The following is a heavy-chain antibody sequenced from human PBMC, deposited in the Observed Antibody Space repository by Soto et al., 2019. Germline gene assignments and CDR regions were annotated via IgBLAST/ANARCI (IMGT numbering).Heavy chain of an antibody. CDR1: GGSFSGYY. CDR3: ARGARRVDIVLMVYDLPYYYMDV. V-gene: IGHV4-34*01. D-gene: IGHD2-8*01. J-gene: IGHJ6*03. Sequence: PSETLSLTCAVYGGSFSGYYWSWIRQPPGKGLEWIGEINHSGSTNYNPSLKSRVTISVDTSKNQFSLKLSSVTAADTAVYYCARGARRVDIVLMVYDLPYYYMDVWGKGTTVTVSS. CDR2: INHSGST.